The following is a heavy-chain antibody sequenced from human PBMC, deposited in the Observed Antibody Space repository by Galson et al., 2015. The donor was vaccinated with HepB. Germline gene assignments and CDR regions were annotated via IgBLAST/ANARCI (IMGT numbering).Heavy chain of an antibody. CDR3: APHLDTNFDY. CDR1: GFTFSSRW. CDR2: VNTDGRNT. D-gene: IGHD2-8*01. J-gene: IGHJ4*02. V-gene: IGHV3-74*01. Sequence: SLRLSCAASGFTFSSRWMHWVRQAPGKGLVWVARVNTDGRNTSYADSVKGRFTISRDNAKNTVYLQMNNLRVEDTAVYYCAPHLDTNFDYWGQGTLVTVSS.